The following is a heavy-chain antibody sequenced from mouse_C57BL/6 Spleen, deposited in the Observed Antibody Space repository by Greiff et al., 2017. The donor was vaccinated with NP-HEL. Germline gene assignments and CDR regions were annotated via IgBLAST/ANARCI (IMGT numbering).Heavy chain of an antibody. D-gene: IGHD3-3*01. V-gene: IGHV1-18*01. CDR3: ARWGGTVDWYFDV. CDR2: INPNNGGT. J-gene: IGHJ1*03. CDR1: GYTFTDYN. Sequence: VQLKQSGPELVKPGASVKIPCKASGYTFTDYNMDWVKQSHGKSLEWIGDINPNNGGTIYNQKFKGKATLTVDKSSSTAYMELRSLTSEDTAVYYCARWGGTVDWYFDVWGTGTTVTVSS.